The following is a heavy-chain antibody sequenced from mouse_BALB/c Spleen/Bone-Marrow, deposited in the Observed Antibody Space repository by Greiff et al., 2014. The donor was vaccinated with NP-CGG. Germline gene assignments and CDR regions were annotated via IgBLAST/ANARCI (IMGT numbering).Heavy chain of an antibody. Sequence: VQLQQSGAELVRSGVSVKLSCTASGFNIKDYYMHWVKQRPEQGLEWIGWIDPENGDTEYAPKFQGKATMTADTSSNTAYLQLSSLTSEDTAVYYCNARGDYDFDYFDYWGQGTTLTVSS. D-gene: IGHD2-4*01. CDR1: GFNIKDYY. CDR3: NARGDYDFDYFDY. V-gene: IGHV14-4*02. CDR2: IDPENGDT. J-gene: IGHJ2*01.